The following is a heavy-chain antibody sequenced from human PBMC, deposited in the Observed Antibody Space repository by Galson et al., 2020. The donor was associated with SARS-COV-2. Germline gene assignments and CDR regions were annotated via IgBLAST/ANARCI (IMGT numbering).Heavy chain of an antibody. D-gene: IGHD1-26*01. J-gene: IGHJ4*02. CDR1: GGSFSGYY. CDR3: ARESRWDLYFDF. V-gene: IGHV4-34*01. Sequence: VYGGSFSGYYWSWIRQPPGKGLEWIGEINSSGSTNYNPSLKSRVTISVDTSKNHFSLKLTSVTAADTAVYYCARESRWDLYFDFWGQGTLVTVSS. CDR2: INSSGST.